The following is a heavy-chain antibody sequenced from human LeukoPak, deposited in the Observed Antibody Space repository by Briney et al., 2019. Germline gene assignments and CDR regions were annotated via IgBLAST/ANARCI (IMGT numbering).Heavy chain of an antibody. CDR1: VYTFTKYG. V-gene: IGHV1-18*01. Sequence: ASVTVSCTPSVYTFTKYGISWVRQAPGQGLEWMGWISGYNGNTKYAQKLQARVTMTTETSTSTAYMELRSLRSDDTAVYYCARYEVLGMTTIGDYYYMDVWGKGTTVTVSS. D-gene: IGHD3-22*01. CDR3: ARYEVLGMTTIGDYYYMDV. CDR2: ISGYNGNT. J-gene: IGHJ6*03.